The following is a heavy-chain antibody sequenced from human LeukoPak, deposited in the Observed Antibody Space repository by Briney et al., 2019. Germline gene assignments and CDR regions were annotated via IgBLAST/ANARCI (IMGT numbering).Heavy chain of an antibody. J-gene: IGHJ4*02. CDR1: GFGVSSNH. V-gene: IGHV3-53*01. CDR2: RQPGNVS. D-gene: IGHD3-22*01. CDR3: ARERDYDTYFDY. Sequence: GGSLRLSCAVSGFGVSSNHVAWVRQAPGKGLEWVSVRQPGNVSYYADSVKGRSTTSADTSKNTLYLQMNNLRSEDTALYYCARERDYDTYFDYWGQGTLVTVSS.